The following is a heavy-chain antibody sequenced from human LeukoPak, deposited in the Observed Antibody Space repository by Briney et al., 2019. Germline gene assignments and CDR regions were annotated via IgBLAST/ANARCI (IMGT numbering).Heavy chain of an antibody. CDR1: GGSFSGYY. Sequence: SETLSLTCAVYGGSFSGYYWSWIRQPPGKGLEWIREINHSGSTNYNPSLKSRVTISVDTSKNQFSLKLSSVTAADTAVYYCARERGYSYGYYAFDIWGQGTMVTVSS. J-gene: IGHJ3*02. CDR3: ARERGYSYGYYAFDI. V-gene: IGHV4-34*01. D-gene: IGHD5-18*01. CDR2: INHSGST.